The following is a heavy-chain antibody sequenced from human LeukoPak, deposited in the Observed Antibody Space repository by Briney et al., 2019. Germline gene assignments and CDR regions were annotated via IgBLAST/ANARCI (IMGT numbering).Heavy chain of an antibody. Sequence: SETLSLTCTVSGGSINTYSWTWIRQPPGKGLDWIGYIYYDGRTDYNPSLTSRVTISIDTSRNQFSLKLSSVTAADTAVYYCAKVQSSGKGDRLDYWGQGALVSVSS. J-gene: IGHJ4*02. CDR1: GGSINTYS. D-gene: IGHD3-22*01. CDR3: AKVQSSGKGDRLDY. V-gene: IGHV4-59*08. CDR2: IYYDGRT.